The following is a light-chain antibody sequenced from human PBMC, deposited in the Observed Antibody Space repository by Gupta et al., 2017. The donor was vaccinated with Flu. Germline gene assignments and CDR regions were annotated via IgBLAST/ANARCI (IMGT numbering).Light chain of an antibody. CDR3: QQYYTTLPA. Sequence: NCKSSQSVLYSPNNKNYLAWYQQKPGQPPKLLIYWASTRESGVPDRFSGSGSGTDFTLTISSLQAEDVAVYYCQQYYTTLPAFGQGTKVEIK. J-gene: IGKJ1*01. CDR1: QSVLYSPNNKNY. CDR2: WAS. V-gene: IGKV4-1*01.